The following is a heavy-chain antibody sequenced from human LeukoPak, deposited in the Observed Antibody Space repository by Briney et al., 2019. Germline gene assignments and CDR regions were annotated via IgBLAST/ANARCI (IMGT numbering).Heavy chain of an antibody. Sequence: ASVKVSCKASGYTFTSYDINWVRQATGQGLEWMGWMNPNSGNTGYAQKFQGRVTMTRNTSISTAYMELSSLRSEDTAVYYCARGTKTRGVIRGNWFDPWGQGTLVTVSS. J-gene: IGHJ5*02. D-gene: IGHD3-10*01. V-gene: IGHV1-8*02. CDR3: ARGTKTRGVIRGNWFDP. CDR2: MNPNSGNT. CDR1: GYTFTSYD.